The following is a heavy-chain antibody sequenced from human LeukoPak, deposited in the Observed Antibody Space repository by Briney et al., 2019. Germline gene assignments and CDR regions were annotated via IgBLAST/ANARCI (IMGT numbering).Heavy chain of an antibody. Sequence: SETLSLTCTVSGGSISSYHWSWIRQPPGKGLEWIGYIYYSGSTYYNPSLKSRVTISVDTSKNQFSLKLSSVTAADTAVYYCARSSMDYGSGSHDYWGQGTLVTVSS. V-gene: IGHV4-59*08. CDR2: IYYSGST. CDR3: ARSSMDYGSGSHDY. J-gene: IGHJ4*02. CDR1: GGSISSYH. D-gene: IGHD3-10*01.